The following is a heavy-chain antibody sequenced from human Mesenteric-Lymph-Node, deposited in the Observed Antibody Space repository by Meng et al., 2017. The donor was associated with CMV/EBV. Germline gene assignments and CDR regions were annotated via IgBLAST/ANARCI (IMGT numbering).Heavy chain of an antibody. Sequence: GESLKISCAASGFTFSDYGLNWVRQAPGKGLEWVSIITSGSSYTFYADSVKGRFTISRDNSHNTLFLQMSSLRAEDTAVYYCAKDRYGGHSKVFDSWGQGALVTVSS. V-gene: IGHV3-NL1*01. D-gene: IGHD2-21*02. CDR2: ITSGSSYT. CDR3: AKDRYGGHSKVFDS. CDR1: GFTFSDYG. J-gene: IGHJ4*02.